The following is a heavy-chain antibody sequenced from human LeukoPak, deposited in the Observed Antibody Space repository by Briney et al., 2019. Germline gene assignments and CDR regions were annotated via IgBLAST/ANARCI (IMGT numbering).Heavy chain of an antibody. CDR3: GKDRGDGWGSQLDS. CDR1: GFTFNKYW. V-gene: IGHV3-23*01. CDR2: ITGSGALT. D-gene: IGHD3-16*01. J-gene: IGHJ4*02. Sequence: PGGSLRLSCAASGFTFNKYWMSWVRQAPGKGLEWVSSITGSGALTYYADSVKGRFTISKDNAMDTLFLQMNSLRADDTAVYYFGKDRGDGWGSQLDSWGQGSLVTVSS.